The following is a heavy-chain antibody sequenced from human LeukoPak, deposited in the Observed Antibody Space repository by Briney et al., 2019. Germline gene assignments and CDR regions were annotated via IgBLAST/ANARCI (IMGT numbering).Heavy chain of an antibody. CDR2: ISSGSSTI. D-gene: IGHD3-22*01. CDR3: AREPPGNYDSSGHYYAYFDC. V-gene: IGHV3-48*02. J-gene: IGHJ4*02. CDR1: GFIFSDDN. Sequence: GGSLRFSCAASGFIFSDDNMNWVRRAPGKGLEWVSYISSGSSTIYYADSVEGRFTISRDNAKNSLYLQMNSLTDEDTAVYYCAREPPGNYDSSGHYYAYFDCWGQGTLVTVSS.